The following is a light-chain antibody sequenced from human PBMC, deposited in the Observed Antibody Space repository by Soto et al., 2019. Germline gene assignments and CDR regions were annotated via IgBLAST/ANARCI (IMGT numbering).Light chain of an antibody. CDR1: QSISSW. Sequence: DIQMTQSPSTLSASVGDKVTITCRASQSISSWLAWDQQKPGKAPKLLIFDASSLESGVPSRFRGSRSGTDFTLIISSLQPDDFATYYCQQYNSYSTFGQGTKVEIK. V-gene: IGKV1-5*01. CDR3: QQYNSYST. J-gene: IGKJ1*01. CDR2: DAS.